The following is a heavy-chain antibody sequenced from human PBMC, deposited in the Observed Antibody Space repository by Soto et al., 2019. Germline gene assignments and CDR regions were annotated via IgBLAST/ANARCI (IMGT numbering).Heavy chain of an antibody. Sequence: QVQLQESGPGLVKPSETLSLTCTVSGGSVSSGSYYWSWIRQPPGKGLEWIGYIYYSGSTNYNPSLKSRVTISVDTSKNQFSLKLSSVTAADTAVYYCARWNGFPDSGYDVFDYWGQGTLVTVSS. V-gene: IGHV4-61*01. CDR2: IYYSGST. J-gene: IGHJ4*02. D-gene: IGHD5-12*01. CDR3: ARWNGFPDSGYDVFDY. CDR1: GGSVSSGSYY.